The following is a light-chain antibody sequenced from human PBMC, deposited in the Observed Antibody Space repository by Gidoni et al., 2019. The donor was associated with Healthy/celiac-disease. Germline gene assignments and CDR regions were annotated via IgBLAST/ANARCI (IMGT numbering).Light chain of an antibody. J-gene: IGKJ4*01. V-gene: IGKV3-15*01. Sequence: IVMTQSPATLSVSPGESATLSCRASQSVSSNLAWYQQKPGQAPRLLIYGASTRATGIPARFSGSGSGTEFTLTISSLQSEDFAVYYCQQYNNWPSLTFGGXTKVEIK. CDR2: GAS. CDR3: QQYNNWPSLT. CDR1: QSVSSN.